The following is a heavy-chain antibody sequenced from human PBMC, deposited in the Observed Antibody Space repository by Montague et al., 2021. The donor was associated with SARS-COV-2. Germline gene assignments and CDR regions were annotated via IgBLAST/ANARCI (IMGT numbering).Heavy chain of an antibody. CDR1: GDSVSINSVA. CDR2: TYYRSKWYS. Sequence: CAISGDSVSINSVAWSWIRQSPSSGLEWLGSTYYRSKWYSDYAPXVRGRLTVNPDASKNEFSLELNYVTPEDTAVYYCVRYSGWFYFDFWGQGTLVTVSS. J-gene: IGHJ4*02. D-gene: IGHD6-19*01. V-gene: IGHV6-1*01. CDR3: VRYSGWFYFDF.